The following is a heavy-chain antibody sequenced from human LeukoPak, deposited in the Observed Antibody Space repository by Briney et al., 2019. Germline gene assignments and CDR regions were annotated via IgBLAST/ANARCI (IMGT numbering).Heavy chain of an antibody. Sequence: GRSLRLSCTASGFSFGDYAMSWVRQAPGEGLEWVSVIYSGGNTYYADSVKGRFTISRDSSRNTVFLHMNTLRAEDTAVYYCARDRQFGDFYWYFDLWGRGTLVTVSS. J-gene: IGHJ2*01. CDR2: IYSGGNT. CDR3: ARDRQFGDFYWYFDL. CDR1: GFSFGDYA. D-gene: IGHD4-17*01. V-gene: IGHV3-53*01.